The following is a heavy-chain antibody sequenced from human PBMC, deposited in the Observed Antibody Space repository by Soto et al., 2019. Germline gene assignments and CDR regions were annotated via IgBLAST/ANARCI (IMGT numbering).Heavy chain of an antibody. J-gene: IGHJ3*02. V-gene: IGHV5-10-1*01. CDR1: GYSFTSYW. CDR3: EGGGNTVVKVLSAFDI. Sequence: DSLKISCKGSGYSFTSYWISWVRQMPGKGLEWMGRIDPSDSYTNYSPSFQGHVTISADKSISTAYLQRSSLKASDTAMYYCEGGGNTVVKVLSAFDIWGQGTMVTVSS. D-gene: IGHD2-15*01. CDR2: IDPSDSYT.